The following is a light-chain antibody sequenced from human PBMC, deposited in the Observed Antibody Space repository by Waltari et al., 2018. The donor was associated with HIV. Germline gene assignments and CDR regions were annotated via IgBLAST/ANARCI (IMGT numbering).Light chain of an antibody. Sequence: QSALTQPPSASGSPGQSVTISCTGTSSDIGGYNYVSWYQQHPGKAPKLIMTEVTKRPSGVPDRCAGPKSGNTASLTVSGLQAEDEAHYYCSSYAPTNNFYVLFGGGTALTVL. V-gene: IGLV2-8*01. CDR1: SSDIGGYNY. CDR3: SSYAPTNNFYVL. J-gene: IGLJ2*01. CDR2: EVT.